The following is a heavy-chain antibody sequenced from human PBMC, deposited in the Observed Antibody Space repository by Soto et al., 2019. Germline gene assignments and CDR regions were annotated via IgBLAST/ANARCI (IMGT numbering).Heavy chain of an antibody. CDR3: ARGALQFLEWLLPDDY. D-gene: IGHD3-3*01. Sequence: ASVKVSCKASGYAFTSYYMHWVRQAPGQGLEWMGIINPSGGSTSYAQKFQGRVTMTRDTSTSTVYMELSSLRSEDTAVYYRARGALQFLEWLLPDDYWGQGTLVTVSS. CDR1: GYAFTSYY. V-gene: IGHV1-46*03. CDR2: INPSGGST. J-gene: IGHJ4*02.